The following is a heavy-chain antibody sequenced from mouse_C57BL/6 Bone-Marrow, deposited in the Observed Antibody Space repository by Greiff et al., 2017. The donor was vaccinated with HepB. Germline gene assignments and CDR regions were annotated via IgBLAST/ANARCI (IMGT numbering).Heavy chain of an antibody. J-gene: IGHJ1*03. V-gene: IGHV3-8*01. CDR2: ISYSGST. CDR1: GYSITSDY. Sequence: EVQLQQSGPGLAKPSQTLSLTCSVTGYSITSDYWNWIRKFPGNKLEYMGYISYSGSTYYNPSLKSRISITRDTSKNQYYLQLNSVTTEDTATYYCARTFTTVVATGYFDVWGTGTTVTVSS. D-gene: IGHD1-1*01. CDR3: ARTFTTVVATGYFDV.